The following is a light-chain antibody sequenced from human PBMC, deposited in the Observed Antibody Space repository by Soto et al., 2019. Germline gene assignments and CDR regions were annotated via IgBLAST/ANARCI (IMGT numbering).Light chain of an antibody. V-gene: IGKV4-1*01. J-gene: IGKJ3*01. Sequence: DTVMTQSPDSLAVSLGERATINCRSSRSILSSSNNKNYLVWYQQKPGQPPKLLIYWASTRESGVPDRFSGSGSGTDFTLTISSLQAEDVAVYYCQQYSNTPFTFGPGTKVDIK. CDR1: RSILSSSNNKNY. CDR3: QQYSNTPFT. CDR2: WAS.